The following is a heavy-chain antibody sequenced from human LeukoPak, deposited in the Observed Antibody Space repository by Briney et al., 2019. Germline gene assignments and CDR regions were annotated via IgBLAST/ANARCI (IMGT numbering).Heavy chain of an antibody. J-gene: IGHJ6*02. D-gene: IGHD2-2*01. CDR2: IGTAGDT. Sequence: GGSLRLSCAASGFTFSSYDMHWVRQATGKGLEWVSAIGTAGDTYYPGSVKGRFTISRENAKNSLYLQMNSLRAGDTAVYYCARGVPAAPNYYYYGMDVWGQGTTVTVSS. CDR3: ARGVPAAPNYYYYGMDV. CDR1: GFTFSSYD. V-gene: IGHV3-13*01.